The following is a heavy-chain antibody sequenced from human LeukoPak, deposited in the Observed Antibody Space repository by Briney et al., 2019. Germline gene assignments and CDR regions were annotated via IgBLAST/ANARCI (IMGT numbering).Heavy chain of an antibody. D-gene: IGHD1-26*01. CDR3: ARDRVGATNYFDY. V-gene: IGHV1-46*01. J-gene: IGHJ4*02. CDR2: INPSGGST. CDR1: GYTFTNYY. Sequence: GASVKVFCKASGYTFTNYYMHWVRQAPGQGLEWMGIINPSGGSTRYAQKFQGRVTMTRDTSTSTVYMELSSLRSEDTAVYYCARDRVGATNYFDYWGQGTLVTVSS.